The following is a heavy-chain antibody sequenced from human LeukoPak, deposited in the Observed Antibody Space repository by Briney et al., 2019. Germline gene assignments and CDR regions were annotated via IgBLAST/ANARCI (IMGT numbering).Heavy chain of an antibody. V-gene: IGHV3-23*01. Sequence: PGRSLRLSCAASGFTFDDYAMHWVRQAPGQGLEWVSTLSDSGGDTYYADSVKGRFTISRDNSKSTLYLQMNSLRAEDTAVYYCAKVPYSDYGSGRPPFMDAWGQGTTVAISS. J-gene: IGHJ6*02. D-gene: IGHD3-10*01. CDR3: AKVPYSDYGSGRPPFMDA. CDR1: GFTFDDYA. CDR2: LSDSGGDT.